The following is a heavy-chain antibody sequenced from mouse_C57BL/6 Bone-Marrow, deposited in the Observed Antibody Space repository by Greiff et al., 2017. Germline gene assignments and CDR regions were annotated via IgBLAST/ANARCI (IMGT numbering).Heavy chain of an antibody. V-gene: IGHV7-4*01. Sequence: EVQVVESGGGLVQPGASLRLSCAASGFTFTDYYMSWVRQPPGKALEWLALIRNKANGYTTEYTASVKGRFTISRDNSQNILYLQMNTLRAEDSATYYCVKAATYYCGSSSWYFDVWGTGTTVTVSS. D-gene: IGHD1-1*01. CDR2: IRNKANGYTT. J-gene: IGHJ1*03. CDR3: VKAATYYCGSSSWYFDV. CDR1: GFTFTDYY.